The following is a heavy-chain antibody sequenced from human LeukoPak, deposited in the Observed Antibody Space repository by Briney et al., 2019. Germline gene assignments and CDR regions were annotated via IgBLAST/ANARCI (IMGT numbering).Heavy chain of an antibody. J-gene: IGHJ4*02. CDR1: GFTFSSYS. Sequence: PTGGSLRLSCAASGFTFSSYSMNWVRQAPGKGLEWVSYISSSDSIMYYADSVKGRFTISRDNAKNLLYLQMNSLRAEDTAVYYCARVEGSAAAHFEYWGQGTLVTVSS. CDR2: ISSSDSIM. D-gene: IGHD6-25*01. V-gene: IGHV3-48*04. CDR3: ARVEGSAAAHFEY.